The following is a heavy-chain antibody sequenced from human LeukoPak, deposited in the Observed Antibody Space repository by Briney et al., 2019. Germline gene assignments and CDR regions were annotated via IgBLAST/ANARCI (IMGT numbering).Heavy chain of an antibody. CDR3: TRDPRGSYGPDAFDI. D-gene: IGHD1-26*01. CDR1: GFTFGDYA. CDR2: IRSKAYGGTT. V-gene: IGHV3-49*04. J-gene: IGHJ3*02. Sequence: GRSLRLSCTVSGFTFGDYAMSWVRQAPGKGLEWVGFIRSKAYGGTTEYAASVKGRLTISRDDSKSIAYLQIDSLKTEDTAVYYCTRDPRGSYGPDAFDIWGQRTMVTVSS.